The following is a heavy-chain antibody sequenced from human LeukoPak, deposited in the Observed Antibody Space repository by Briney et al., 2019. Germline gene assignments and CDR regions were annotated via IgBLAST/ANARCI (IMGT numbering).Heavy chain of an antibody. J-gene: IGHJ5*02. D-gene: IGHD1-20*01. Sequence: SGTLSLTCAVSGGSISSSNWWSWVRQPPGKGLEWIGEIYHSGSTNYNPSLKSRVTISVDKSKNQFSLKLSSVTAADTAVYYCARDLRTNWNLDGFDPWGQGTLVTVSS. V-gene: IGHV4-4*02. CDR2: IYHSGST. CDR3: ARDLRTNWNLDGFDP. CDR1: GGSISSSNW.